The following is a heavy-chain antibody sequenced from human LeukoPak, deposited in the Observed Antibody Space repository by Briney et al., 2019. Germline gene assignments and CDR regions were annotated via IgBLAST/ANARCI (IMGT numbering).Heavy chain of an antibody. V-gene: IGHV4-4*02. J-gene: IGHJ5*02. CDR2: IYQSGST. Sequence: SETLSLTCAVSGGSISSSNWWSWVRQPPGKGLEWVGEIYQSGSTNYNPSLKSRVTIAVDTSKNQFSLKLSSVTAADTAVYYCAREGLNMVRGVIPKEAWGWFDPWGQGTLVTVSS. D-gene: IGHD3-10*01. CDR3: AREGLNMVRGVIPKEAWGWFDP. CDR1: GGSISSSNW.